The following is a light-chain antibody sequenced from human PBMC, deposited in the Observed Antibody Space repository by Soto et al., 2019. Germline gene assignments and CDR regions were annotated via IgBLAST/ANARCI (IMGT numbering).Light chain of an antibody. V-gene: IGLV2-8*01. Sequence: QSVLTQPPSASGSPGQSVTISCTGTSSDVGGYNYVSWYQHHPGKAPKLMIYEVSKRPSGVPDRFSGSKSGNTASLTVSGLQADDEADYYCSSYAGSNNVVVFGGGTKLTVL. CDR2: EVS. J-gene: IGLJ2*01. CDR1: SSDVGGYNY. CDR3: SSYAGSNNVVV.